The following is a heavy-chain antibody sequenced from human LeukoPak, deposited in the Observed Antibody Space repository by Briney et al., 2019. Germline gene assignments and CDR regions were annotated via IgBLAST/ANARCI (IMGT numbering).Heavy chain of an antibody. J-gene: IGHJ4*02. V-gene: IGHV3-74*01. Sequence: GGSLRLSCAASGFTFSSSWMHWVRQAQGKGLVWVSRINTDGSITNYADSVKGRFTISRDNAKNTLYLQMNSLRAEDTAVYYCARALASYSDYWGQGTLVTVSS. CDR1: GFTFSSSW. CDR2: INTDGSIT. CDR3: ARALASYSDY.